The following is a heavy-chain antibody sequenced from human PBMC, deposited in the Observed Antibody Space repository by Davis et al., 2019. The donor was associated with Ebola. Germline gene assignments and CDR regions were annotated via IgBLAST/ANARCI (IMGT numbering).Heavy chain of an antibody. V-gene: IGHV4-39*01. J-gene: IGHJ4*02. CDR3: ANAEYYDFWSGYWGIFDY. Sequence: GSLRLSCTVSGGSISSSSYHWGWIRQPPGKGLEWIVSIYFSGITYYNPSLKGRVTISVDASKNQLSLRLSSVTAADTATYYCANAEYYDFWSGYWGIFDYWGLGTLVTVSS. CDR2: IYFSGIT. CDR1: GGSISSSSYH. D-gene: IGHD3-3*01.